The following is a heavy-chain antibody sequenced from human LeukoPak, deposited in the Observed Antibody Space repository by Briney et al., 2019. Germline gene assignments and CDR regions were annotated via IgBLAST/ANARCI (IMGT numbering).Heavy chain of an antibody. V-gene: IGHV1-8*01. CDR2: MNPNSGNT. CDR3: ARGDWVPEY. J-gene: IGHJ4*02. CDR1: GYTFITYD. D-gene: IGHD3-9*01. Sequence: ASVKVSCKASGYTFITYDLNWVRQAPGQGLEWMGWMNPNSGNTGYAQKFQGRVTMTRNTSINTAYMELSSLRSEDTAVYYCARGDWVPEYWGQGTLVTVSS.